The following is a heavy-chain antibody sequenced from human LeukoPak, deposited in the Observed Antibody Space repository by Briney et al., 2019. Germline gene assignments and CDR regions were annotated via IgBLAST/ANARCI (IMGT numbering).Heavy chain of an antibody. V-gene: IGHV3-7*01. CDR1: GFTFSSYW. Sequence: GGSLRLSCAASGFTFSSYWMSWVRQAPGKGLEWVANIKQDGGEKYYVDSVKGRFTISRDNTKNSLYLQMNSLRAEDTAVYYCARLRYFDWLSVFDYWGQGTLVTVSS. D-gene: IGHD3-9*01. CDR2: IKQDGGEK. J-gene: IGHJ4*02. CDR3: ARLRYFDWLSVFDY.